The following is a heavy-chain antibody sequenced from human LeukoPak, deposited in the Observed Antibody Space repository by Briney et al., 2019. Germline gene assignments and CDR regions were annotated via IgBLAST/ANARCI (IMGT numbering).Heavy chain of an antibody. CDR1: GFTFSSYS. J-gene: IGHJ4*02. CDR2: ISSSSSYI. D-gene: IGHD2-15*01. V-gene: IGHV3-21*01. Sequence: GGSLRLSCAASGFTFSSYSMNWVRQAPGKGLEWVSSISSSSSYIYYADSVKGRFTISRDNAKNSLYLQMNSLRAEDTAVYYCARGYCSGGSCFDYWGQGTLVTVSS. CDR3: ARGYCSGGSCFDY.